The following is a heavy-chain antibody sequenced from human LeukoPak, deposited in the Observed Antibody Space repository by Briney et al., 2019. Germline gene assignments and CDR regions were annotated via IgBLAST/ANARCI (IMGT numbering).Heavy chain of an antibody. Sequence: SETLSLTCTVSGGSISSYYWSWIRQPPGKGLEWIGYIYYSGSTNYNPSLKSRVTISVDTSKNQFSLKLSSVTAADTAVYYCARETGLYRSGGSCYSLGWFDPWGQGTLVTVSS. CDR3: ARETGLYRSGGSCYSLGWFDP. CDR1: GGSISSYY. J-gene: IGHJ5*02. D-gene: IGHD2-15*01. CDR2: IYYSGST. V-gene: IGHV4-59*01.